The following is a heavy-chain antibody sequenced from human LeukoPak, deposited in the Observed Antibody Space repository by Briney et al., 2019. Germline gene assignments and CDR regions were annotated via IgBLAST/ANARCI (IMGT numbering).Heavy chain of an antibody. CDR3: ARPRGYSYGYGMDV. CDR2: ISYDGSNK. J-gene: IGHJ6*02. Sequence: GGSLRHSCAASGFTFSSYAMHWVRQAPGKGLEWVAVISYDGSNKYYADSVKGRFTISRDNSKNTLYLQMNSLRAEDTAVYYCARPRGYSYGYGMDVWGQGTTVTVSS. D-gene: IGHD5-18*01. CDR1: GFTFSSYA. V-gene: IGHV3-30-3*01.